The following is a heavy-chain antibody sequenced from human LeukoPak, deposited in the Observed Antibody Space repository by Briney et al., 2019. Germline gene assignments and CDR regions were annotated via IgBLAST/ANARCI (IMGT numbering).Heavy chain of an antibody. CDR1: GGSISSYY. Sequence: SETLSLTCTVSGGSISSYYWSWIRQPPGKGLEWIGYIYYSGSTNYNPSLKSRVTISVDTSKNQFSLKLSSVTAADTAVYYCARGTYYDSSGHYYFDYWGQGTLVTVSS. CDR3: ARGTYYDSSGHYYFDY. J-gene: IGHJ4*02. CDR2: IYYSGST. D-gene: IGHD3-22*01. V-gene: IGHV4-59*12.